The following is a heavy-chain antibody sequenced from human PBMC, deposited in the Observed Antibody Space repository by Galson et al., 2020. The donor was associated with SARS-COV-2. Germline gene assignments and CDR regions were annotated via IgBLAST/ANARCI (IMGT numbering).Heavy chain of an antibody. Sequence: ESLKISCAASGFTFSSYSMNWVRQAPGKGLEWVSSISSSSSYIYYADSVKGRFTISRDNAKNSLYLQMHSLRAEDSAVYYCAREVYSYGFFYGGQGTLVTVSS. V-gene: IGHV3-21*01. D-gene: IGHD5-18*01. CDR3: AREVYSYGFFY. CDR1: GFTFSSYS. J-gene: IGHJ4*02. CDR2: ISSSSSYI.